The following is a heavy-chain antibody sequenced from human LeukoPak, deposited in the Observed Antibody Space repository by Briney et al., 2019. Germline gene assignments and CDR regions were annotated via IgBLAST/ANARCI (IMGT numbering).Heavy chain of an antibody. CDR2: IYCSGST. Sequence: PSETLSLTCTVSGGSISSSSYYWGWIRQPPGKGLEWIGSIYCSGSTYYNPSLKSRVTISVDTSKNQFSLKLSSVTAADTAVYYCASHVYYDILTGYYKGYYFDYWGQGTLVTVSS. CDR3: ASHVYYDILTGYYKGYYFDY. V-gene: IGHV4-39*01. CDR1: GGSISSSSYY. D-gene: IGHD3-9*01. J-gene: IGHJ4*02.